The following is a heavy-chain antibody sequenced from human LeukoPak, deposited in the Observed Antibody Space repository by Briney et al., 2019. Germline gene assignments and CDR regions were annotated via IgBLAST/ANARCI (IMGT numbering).Heavy chain of an antibody. J-gene: IGHJ6*03. V-gene: IGHV1-69*04. CDR1: GDTFSHYV. CDR3: ASTRITIFGVAVLNNYYYLDV. CDR2: IVPFLGTT. D-gene: IGHD3-3*01. Sequence: ASVKVSCKTSGDTFSHYVINWVRQAPGQGLAWVGRIVPFLGTTNYAQKFQGRVTIIADKPTNTAYLALSSLTSDDTAIYFCASTRITIFGVAVLNNYYYLDVWGRGTTVTVSS.